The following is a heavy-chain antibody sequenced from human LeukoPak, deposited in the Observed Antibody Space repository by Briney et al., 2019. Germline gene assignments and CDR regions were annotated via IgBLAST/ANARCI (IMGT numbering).Heavy chain of an antibody. V-gene: IGHV4-34*01. CDR2: IYYSGST. CDR1: GGSFSGYY. J-gene: IGHJ5*02. D-gene: IGHD3-9*01. CDR3: ARNGVLRYFDWLPARNWFDP. Sequence: SETLSLTCAVYGGSFSGYYWGWIRQPPGKGLEWIGSIYYSGSTYYNPSLKSRVTISVDTSKNQFSLKLSSVTAADTAVYYCARNGVLRYFDWLPARNWFDPWGEGTLVTVSS.